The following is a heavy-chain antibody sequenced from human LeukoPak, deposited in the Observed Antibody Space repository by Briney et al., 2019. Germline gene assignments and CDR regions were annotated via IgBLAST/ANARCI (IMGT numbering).Heavy chain of an antibody. D-gene: IGHD3-9*01. CDR1: GYTFTSYY. V-gene: IGHV1-46*01. CDR3: ARGRGLRYFDCLLSRGDYFDY. Sequence: ASVKVSCKASGYTFTSYYMHWVRQAPGQGLEWMGIINPSGGSTSYAQKFQGRVTMTRDTSTSTVYMELSSLRSEDTAVYYCARGRGLRYFDCLLSRGDYFDYWGQGTLVTVSS. CDR2: INPSGGST. J-gene: IGHJ4*02.